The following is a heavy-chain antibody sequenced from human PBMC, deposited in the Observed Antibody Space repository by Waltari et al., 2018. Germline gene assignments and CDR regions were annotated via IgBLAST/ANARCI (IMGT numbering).Heavy chain of an antibody. CDR3: AREIVRYCSGGSCYSASYNAFDI. J-gene: IGHJ3*02. Sequence: QVQLQQWGAGLLKPSAPLSITCAVSGGSFRGSYWSWIRQPPGKGLEWVGEINHSGSTNYNPSLKSRVTISGDTSKNQCSLKLSSVTAADTAVYYCAREIVRYCSGGSCYSASYNAFDIWGQGTMVTVSS. CDR2: INHSGST. CDR1: GGSFRGSY. V-gene: IGHV4-34*01. D-gene: IGHD2-15*01.